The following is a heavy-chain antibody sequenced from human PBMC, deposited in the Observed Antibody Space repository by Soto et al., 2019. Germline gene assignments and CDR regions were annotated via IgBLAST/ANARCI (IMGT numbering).Heavy chain of an antibody. CDR1: GFTFSSYG. Sequence: GGSLRLSCAASGFTFSSYGMHWVRQAPGKGLEWVAVISYDGSNKYYADSVKGRFTISRDNSKNTLYLQMNSLRAEDTAVYYCAKPTTVQGYFDYWGQGTLVTVSS. CDR2: ISYDGSNK. J-gene: IGHJ4*02. V-gene: IGHV3-30*18. CDR3: AKPTTVQGYFDY. D-gene: IGHD4-17*01.